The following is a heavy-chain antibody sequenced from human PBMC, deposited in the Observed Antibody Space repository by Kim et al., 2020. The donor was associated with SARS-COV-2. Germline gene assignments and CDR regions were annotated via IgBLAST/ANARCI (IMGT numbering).Heavy chain of an antibody. D-gene: IGHD3-9*01. V-gene: IGHV3-53*01. J-gene: IGHJ4*02. CDR3: ATGYYNTFEY. CDR2: GCT. Sequence: GCTHYGESGKGRFTTSRDNSKNTVYLEMNSLRAEDTAVYYCATGYYNTFEYCGQGTLVTVSS.